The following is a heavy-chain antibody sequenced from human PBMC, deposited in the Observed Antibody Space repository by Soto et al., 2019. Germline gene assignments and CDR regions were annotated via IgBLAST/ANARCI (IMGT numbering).Heavy chain of an antibody. Sequence: GGSLRLSCAASGFTFSSYAMSWFRQAPGKGLEWVSAISGSGGSTYYAASVKGRFTISRDNSKNTLYLQMNSLRAEDTAVYYCAKDISLMTTEYFQRWGQGTLVTVSS. V-gene: IGHV3-23*01. CDR3: AKDISLMTTEYFQR. D-gene: IGHD4-4*01. J-gene: IGHJ1*01. CDR1: GFTFSSYA. CDR2: ISGSGGST.